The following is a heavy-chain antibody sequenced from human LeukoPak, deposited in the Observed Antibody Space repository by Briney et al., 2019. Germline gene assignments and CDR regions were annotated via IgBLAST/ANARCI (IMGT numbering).Heavy chain of an antibody. CDR2: IYFSGST. CDR1: GGSIRDNSYY. D-gene: IGHD5-24*01. V-gene: IGHV4-39*07. CDR3: ARQRRWLQIRVHFYFDY. Sequence: PSETLSLTCTVSGGSIRDNSYYWGWIRQSPGKGLEWIGDIYFSGSTYYNPSLKSRVSMSQDTSKNQFSLKLSSVTAADTAVYYCARQRRWLQIRVHFYFDYWGQGTLVTVSS. J-gene: IGHJ4*02.